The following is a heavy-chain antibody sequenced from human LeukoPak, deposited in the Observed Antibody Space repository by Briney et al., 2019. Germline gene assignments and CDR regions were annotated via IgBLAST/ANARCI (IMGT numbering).Heavy chain of an antibody. CDR1: GVSFSGYY. J-gene: IGHJ4*02. D-gene: IGHD6-13*01. V-gene: IGHV4-34*01. Sequence: SETLSLTCAVYGVSFSGYYWSWIRQPPGKGLEWIGEINHSGSTNYNPSLKSRVTISVDTSKNQFSLKLSSVTAADTAVYYCASSDEIAAAGNYFDYWGQGTLVTVSS. CDR2: INHSGST. CDR3: ASSDEIAAAGNYFDY.